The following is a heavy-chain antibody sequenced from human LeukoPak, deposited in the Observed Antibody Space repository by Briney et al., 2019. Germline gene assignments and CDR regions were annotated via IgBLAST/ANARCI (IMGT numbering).Heavy chain of an antibody. CDR1: GYTLSELP. Sequence: ASVKVSCNISGYTLSELPMHWVRQAPGKGLEWMGGIDPEDGETIYAQKFQGRVTMTEDTSTDTAYMELSSLRSEDTAVYYCATGTMSYYYDSSGYRRGYYYYMDVWGKGTTVTVSS. CDR3: ATGTMSYYYDSSGYRRGYYYYMDV. CDR2: IDPEDGET. V-gene: IGHV1-24*01. D-gene: IGHD3-22*01. J-gene: IGHJ6*03.